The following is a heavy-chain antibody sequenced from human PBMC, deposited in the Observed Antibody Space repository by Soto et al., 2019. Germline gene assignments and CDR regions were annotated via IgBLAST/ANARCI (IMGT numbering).Heavy chain of an antibody. V-gene: IGHV1-69*06. D-gene: IGHD3-3*01. CDR1: GGTFSSYA. J-gene: IGHJ6*02. Sequence: ASVKVSCKASGGTFSSYAISWVRQAPGQGLEWMGGIIPIFGTANYAQKFQGRVTITADKSTSTAYMELSSLRSEDTAVYYCARSLRAFGVVIRYGMDVWGQGTKVTVYS. CDR2: IIPIFGTA. CDR3: ARSLRAFGVVIRYGMDV.